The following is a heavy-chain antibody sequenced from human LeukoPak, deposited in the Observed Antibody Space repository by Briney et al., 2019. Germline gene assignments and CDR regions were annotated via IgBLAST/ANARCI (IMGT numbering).Heavy chain of an antibody. CDR3: ARGADDTYYYDSSGYPESPY. D-gene: IGHD3-22*01. J-gene: IGHJ4*02. V-gene: IGHV3-23*01. CDR2: INGRGDST. Sequence: GGSLRLSCAASGFSFSSYAMSWVRQAPGKGLEWVSGINGRGDSTVYADSVKGRFTISRDNSKNTLYLQMNSLRAEDTAVYYCARGADDTYYYDSSGYPESPYWGQGTLVTVSS. CDR1: GFSFSSYA.